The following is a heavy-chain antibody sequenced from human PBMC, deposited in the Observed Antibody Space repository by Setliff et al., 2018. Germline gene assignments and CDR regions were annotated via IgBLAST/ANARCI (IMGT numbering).Heavy chain of an antibody. J-gene: IGHJ6*03. Sequence: SETLSLTCLVSGGSIRGSSSFWGWIRQPPGGGLEWIGNINDSGSTYYNPSLKSRVTISVDRSQIQVFLRMTSVTAADTSFYYCARMGTDYIMTRVHSYQYYFYMDVWGKGTTVTVSS. CDR1: GGSIRGSSSF. V-gene: IGHV4-39*01. CDR3: ARMGTDYIMTRVHSYQYYFYMDV. CDR2: INDSGST. D-gene: IGHD5-18*01.